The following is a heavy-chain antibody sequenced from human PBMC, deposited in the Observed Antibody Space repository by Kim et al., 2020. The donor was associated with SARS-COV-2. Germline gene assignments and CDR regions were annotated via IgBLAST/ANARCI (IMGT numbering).Heavy chain of an antibody. CDR1: GFTFSSYA. CDR3: AKSSQVLYGIYYFDY. CDR2: ISGSGGST. V-gene: IGHV3-23*01. D-gene: IGHD2-8*01. J-gene: IGHJ4*02. Sequence: GGSLRLSCAASGFTFSSYAMSWVRQAPGKGLEWVSAISGSGGSTYYADSVKGRFTISRDNSKNTLYLQMNSLRAEDTAVYYCAKSSQVLYGIYYFDYWGQGTLVTVSS.